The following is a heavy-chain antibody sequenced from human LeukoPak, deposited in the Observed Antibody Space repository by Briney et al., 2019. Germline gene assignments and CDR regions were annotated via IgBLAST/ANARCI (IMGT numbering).Heavy chain of an antibody. CDR3: ARADYYYDSSGYYFDY. V-gene: IGHV4-31*03. CDR1: GGSISSGGYY. CDR2: IYYSGST. J-gene: IGHJ4*02. Sequence: SQTLSLTCTVSGGSISSGGYYWSWIRQHPGKGLEWIGYIYYSGSTYYNPSLKSRVTISVDTSKNQFSLKLSSVTAADTAVYYCARADYYYDSSGYYFDYWGQGTLVTVPS. D-gene: IGHD3-22*01.